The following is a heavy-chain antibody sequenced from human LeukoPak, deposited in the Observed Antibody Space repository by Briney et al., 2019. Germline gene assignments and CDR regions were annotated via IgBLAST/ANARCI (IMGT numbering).Heavy chain of an antibody. CDR3: ARDLIVGAAKGAFDI. D-gene: IGHD1-26*01. V-gene: IGHV1-18*01. Sequence: ASVTVSCKASGYTFTSYGISWVRQAPGQGLEWMGWISAYNGNTNYAQKLQGRVTMTTDTSTSTAYMELRSLRSDDTAVYYCARDLIVGAAKGAFDIWGQGTMVTVSS. J-gene: IGHJ3*02. CDR2: ISAYNGNT. CDR1: GYTFTSYG.